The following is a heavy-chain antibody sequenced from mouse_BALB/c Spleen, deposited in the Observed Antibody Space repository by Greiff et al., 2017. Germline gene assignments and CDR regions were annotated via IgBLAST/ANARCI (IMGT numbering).Heavy chain of an antibody. Sequence: VQLQESGPGLVAPSQSLSITCTVSGFSLTSYGVHWVRQPPGKGLEWLGVIWAGGSTNYNSALMSRLSISKDNSKSQVFLKMNSLQTDDTARYYCARDLLAYWGQGTLVTVSA. CDR2: IWAGGST. J-gene: IGHJ3*01. V-gene: IGHV2-9*02. CDR3: ARDLLAY. CDR1: GFSLTSYG.